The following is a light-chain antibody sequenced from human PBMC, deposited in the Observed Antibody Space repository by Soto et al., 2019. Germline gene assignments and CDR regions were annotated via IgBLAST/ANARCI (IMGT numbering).Light chain of an antibody. V-gene: IGKV3-20*01. CDR3: QQYGSSSST. J-gene: IGKJ4*01. CDR2: GAS. Sequence: IVFTQSPVTLSLSPGERATLSCRASLSVSSNYVAWYQQKPGQAPRLLIYGASSRATGIPDRFSGSGSGTDFTLTISRLEPEDFAVYYCQQYGSSSSTFGGGTKVDIK. CDR1: LSVSSNY.